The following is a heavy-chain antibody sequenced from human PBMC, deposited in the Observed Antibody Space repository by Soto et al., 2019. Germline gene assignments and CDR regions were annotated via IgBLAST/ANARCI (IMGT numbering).Heavy chain of an antibody. D-gene: IGHD3-16*02. CDR2: IITIFGTA. Sequence: QVQLVQSGAEVKKPGSSVKVSCKASGGTFSSYAISWVRQAPGQGLEWMGGIITIFGTANYAQKFQGRVTVTAENSTSTAYIELSSLRSEDTAVYYCAREVITFGGVIVKGSWTFDYWGQGTLVTVSS. V-gene: IGHV1-69*06. CDR3: AREVITFGGVIVKGSWTFDY. CDR1: GGTFSSYA. J-gene: IGHJ4*02.